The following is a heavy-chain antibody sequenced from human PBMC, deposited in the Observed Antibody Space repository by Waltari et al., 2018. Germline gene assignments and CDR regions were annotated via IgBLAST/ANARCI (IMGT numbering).Heavy chain of an antibody. J-gene: IGHJ3*02. Sequence: QVQLVQSGAEVKKPGSSVKVSCKASGGTFSSYAISWVRQAPGQGLEWMGGEFPTFGTAHDAQKCQGRVTITADESTSTAYMELSSLRSEDMAVYYCARGMIVVATPDAFDIWGQGTMVTVSS. CDR1: GGTFSSYA. D-gene: IGHD3-22*01. V-gene: IGHV1-69*01. CDR2: EFPTFGTA. CDR3: ARGMIVVATPDAFDI.